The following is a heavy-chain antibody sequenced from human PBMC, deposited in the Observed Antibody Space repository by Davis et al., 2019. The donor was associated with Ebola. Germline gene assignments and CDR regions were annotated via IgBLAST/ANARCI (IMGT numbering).Heavy chain of an antibody. CDR1: GGSISSSSYY. CDR3: ARLHLGATSDY. J-gene: IGHJ4*02. D-gene: IGHD1-26*01. V-gene: IGHV4-39*01. CDR2: IYYSGST. Sequence: PSETLSLTCTVSGGSISSSSYYWGWIRQPPGKGLEWIGSIYYSGSTYYNPSLKSRVTISVDTSKNQFSLKLSSVTAADTAVYYCARLHLGATSDYWGQGTLVTVSS.